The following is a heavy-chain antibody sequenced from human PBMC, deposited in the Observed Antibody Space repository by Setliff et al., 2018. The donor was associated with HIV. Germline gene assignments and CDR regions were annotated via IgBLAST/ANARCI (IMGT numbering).Heavy chain of an antibody. J-gene: IGHJ4*02. D-gene: IGHD3-10*01. CDR3: ARAGSGSYYNAPRY. Sequence: GESLKISCKASESVFAKHWIAWVRQMPGKGLEWMGRIDPSDSYTNYSPSFQGHVTISADKSISTAYLQWSSLKASDTAMYYCARAGSGSYYNAPRYWGQGTLVTVSS. CDR1: ESVFAKHW. V-gene: IGHV5-10-1*01. CDR2: IDPSDSYT.